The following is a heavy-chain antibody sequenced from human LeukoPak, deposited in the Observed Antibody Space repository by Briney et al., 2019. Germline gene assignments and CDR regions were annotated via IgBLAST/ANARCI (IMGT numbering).Heavy chain of an antibody. D-gene: IGHD3-22*01. J-gene: IGHJ6*02. CDR2: ISSSSTTI. CDR3: ARSRGYPGAYYGMDV. Sequence: PGGSLRLSCAASGFTFSDYSMNWVRQAPGKGLEWVSYISSSSTTIYYADSVKGRFTISRDNAKKSLYLQMNSLRAEDTAVYYCARSRGYPGAYYGMDVWGQGTTVTVSS. CDR1: GFTFSDYS. V-gene: IGHV3-48*04.